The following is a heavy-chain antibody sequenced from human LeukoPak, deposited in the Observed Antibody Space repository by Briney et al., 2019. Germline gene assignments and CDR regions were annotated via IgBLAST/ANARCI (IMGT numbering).Heavy chain of an antibody. CDR2: IIPIFGTA. CDR1: GGTFSSYA. D-gene: IGHD3-3*01. J-gene: IGHJ4*02. CDR3: ARYQEGFGVVIIPRYFDY. Sequence: SVKVSCKASGGTFSSYAISWVPQAPGQGLEWMGRIIPIFGTADYAQKFQGRVTITTDESTSTAYMELSSLRSEDTAVYYCARYQEGFGVVIIPRYFDYWGQGTLVTVSS. V-gene: IGHV1-69*05.